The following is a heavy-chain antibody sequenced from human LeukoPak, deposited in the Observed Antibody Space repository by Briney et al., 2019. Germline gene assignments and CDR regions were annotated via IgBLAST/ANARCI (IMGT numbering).Heavy chain of an antibody. CDR2: ISAHNGNT. CDR1: GYTFTSYG. CDR3: ARRVPRGYGGYDIDY. J-gene: IGHJ4*02. V-gene: IGHV1-18*01. Sequence: ASVKVSCKASGYTFTSYGISWARQAPGQGLEWMGWISAHNGNTNYAQMLQDRVTMTRDTSTSTAYMDLRNLRSDDTAVYYCARRVPRGYGGYDIDYWGQGTLVTVSS. D-gene: IGHD5-12*01.